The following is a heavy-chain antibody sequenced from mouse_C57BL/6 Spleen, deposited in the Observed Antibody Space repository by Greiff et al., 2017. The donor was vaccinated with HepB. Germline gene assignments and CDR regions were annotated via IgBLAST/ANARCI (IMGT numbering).Heavy chain of an antibody. D-gene: IGHD1-1*01. CDR2: IDPSDSET. CDR3: ARFYYGSSYVPNWYFDV. Sequence: VQLQQPGAELVRPGSSVKLSCKASGYTFTSYWMHWVKQRPIQGLEWIGNIDPSDSETHYNQKFKDKATLTVDKSSSTAYMQLSSLTSEDSAVYYCARFYYGSSYVPNWYFDVWGTGTTVTVSS. V-gene: IGHV1-52*01. J-gene: IGHJ1*03. CDR1: GYTFTSYW.